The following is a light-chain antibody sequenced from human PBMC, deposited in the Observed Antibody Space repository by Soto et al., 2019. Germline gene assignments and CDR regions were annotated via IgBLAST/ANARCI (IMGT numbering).Light chain of an antibody. V-gene: IGKV1-5*01. CDR1: QSISSW. Sequence: DIQMTQSPSSLSVSLGDRVTITCRASQSISSWLAWYQQKPGKAPKLLIYDASSLESGVPSRFSGSGSGTEFTLTISSLQPDDFATYYCQQYNSYLTFGQGTKVDIK. CDR3: QQYNSYLT. CDR2: DAS. J-gene: IGKJ1*01.